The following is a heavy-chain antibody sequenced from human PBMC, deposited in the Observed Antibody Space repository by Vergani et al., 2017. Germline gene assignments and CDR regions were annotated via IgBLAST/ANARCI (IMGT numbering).Heavy chain of an antibody. D-gene: IGHD1-1*01. CDR2: ISYDGTQK. Sequence: QVHLVESGGGVVQPGRSLRLSCVVSGLTYSYYGMHWVRQAPGKGLEWVAVISYDGTQKYYADSVKGRFTISRDNSKSTLYLQMNSLRTEDTAVYYCATKSCGTPGCQIGYFREWGQGTLVTVSS. CDR3: ATKSCGTPGCQIGYFRE. J-gene: IGHJ1*01. CDR1: GLTYSYYG. V-gene: IGHV3-30*03.